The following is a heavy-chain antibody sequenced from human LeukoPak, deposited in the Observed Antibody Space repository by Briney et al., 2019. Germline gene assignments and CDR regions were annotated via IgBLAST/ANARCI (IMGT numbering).Heavy chain of an antibody. CDR2: IYHSGRT. Sequence: SETLSLTCAVSDYSINSGHYWAWIRQPPGKGLEWIGSIYHSGRTYYNPSLKSRVTTSVDTSKNQFSLKLTSVTAADTAVYYCARHASPDIVIVPAATFDYWGQGTLVTVSS. CDR3: ARHASPDIVIVPAATFDY. V-gene: IGHV4-38-2*01. CDR1: DYSINSGHY. J-gene: IGHJ4*02. D-gene: IGHD2-2*01.